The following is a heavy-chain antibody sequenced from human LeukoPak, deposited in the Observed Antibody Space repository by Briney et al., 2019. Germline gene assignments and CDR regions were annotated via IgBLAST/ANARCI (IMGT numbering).Heavy chain of an antibody. D-gene: IGHD6-19*01. CDR1: GFTFSSYW. CDR2: INSDGSTT. J-gene: IGHJ4*02. V-gene: IGHV3-74*01. CDR3: TRDLGVAALDN. Sequence: GGSLRLSCAASGFTFSSYWMHWVRQAPGKGLVWVSRINSDGSTTSYADSVKGRFTISRDNVKNTLYLQMNSLRAEETAVYYCTRDLGVAALDNWGQGTLVTVSS.